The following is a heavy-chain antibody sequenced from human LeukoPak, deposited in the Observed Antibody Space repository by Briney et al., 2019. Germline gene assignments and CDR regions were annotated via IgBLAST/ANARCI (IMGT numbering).Heavy chain of an antibody. Sequence: GGSLRLSCAASGFTLSSYWMSWVRQAPGKGLEWVANIKQDGSEKNYVDFVKGRFTISRDNSKNTLYLQMNSLRAEDTAIYYCAREGVSCGGGCYSLSDYWGQGTLVTVSS. CDR3: AREGVSCGGGCYSLSDY. CDR1: GFTLSSYW. D-gene: IGHD2-21*02. CDR2: IKQDGSEK. J-gene: IGHJ4*02. V-gene: IGHV3-7*03.